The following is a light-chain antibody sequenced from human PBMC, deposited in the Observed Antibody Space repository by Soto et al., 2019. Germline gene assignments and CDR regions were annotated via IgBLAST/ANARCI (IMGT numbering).Light chain of an antibody. V-gene: IGLV2-8*01. CDR2: EVF. CDR1: SSDVGGYNY. Sequence: QSALTQPPSASGSPGQSVTISCTGTSSDVGGYNYVSWYQQHPGKAPKLLISEVFRRPSGVPDRFSGSKSGNTASLTVSGLQAEDEADYYCSSYAGDNNLLFGGGTKLTVL. J-gene: IGLJ2*01. CDR3: SSYAGDNNLL.